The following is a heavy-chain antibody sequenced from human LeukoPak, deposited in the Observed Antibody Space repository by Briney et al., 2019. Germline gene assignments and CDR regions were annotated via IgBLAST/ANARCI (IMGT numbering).Heavy chain of an antibody. CDR2: IYNSGST. CDR3: ARHWVEMTTPYSFDY. D-gene: IGHD5-24*01. Sequence: SETLSLTCTVSGGSISSYYWSWIRRPPGKGLEWIGYIYNSGSTNYNPSLKSRVTISVDTSKNQFSLKLSSVTAADTAMYYCARHWVEMTTPYSFDYWGQGTLVTVSS. V-gene: IGHV4-59*08. J-gene: IGHJ4*02. CDR1: GGSISSYY.